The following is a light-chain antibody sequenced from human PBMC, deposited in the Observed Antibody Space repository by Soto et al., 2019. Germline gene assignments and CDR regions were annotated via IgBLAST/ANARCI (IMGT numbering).Light chain of an antibody. CDR3: QVWDSSSDHVI. Sequence: SSELTQPPSVSVAPGQTARITCAGNNIGSKNVHWYQQKPRQAPTLVVYDDRSRPSGIPERLSGSNSGNTATLTISRVEAADEADYYCQVWDSSSDHVIFGGGTQLTVL. CDR2: DDR. CDR1: NIGSKN. V-gene: IGLV3-21*02. J-gene: IGLJ2*01.